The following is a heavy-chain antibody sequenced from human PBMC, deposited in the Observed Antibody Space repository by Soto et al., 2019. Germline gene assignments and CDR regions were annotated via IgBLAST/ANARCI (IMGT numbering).Heavy chain of an antibody. CDR2: IDWDDDK. J-gene: IGHJ6*03. V-gene: IGHV2-70*11. D-gene: IGHD2-15*01. CDR1: GFSLSTSGMC. Sequence: SGPTLVNPTQTLTPTCTFSGFSLSTSGMCVSWIRQPPGKALEWLARIDWDDDKYYSTSLKTRLTISKDTSKNQVVLTMTNMDPVDTATYYCARIRGPGGSSMSLRSYYYYHYMDVWGQGTTVTVSS. CDR3: ARIRGPGGSSMSLRSYYYYHYMDV.